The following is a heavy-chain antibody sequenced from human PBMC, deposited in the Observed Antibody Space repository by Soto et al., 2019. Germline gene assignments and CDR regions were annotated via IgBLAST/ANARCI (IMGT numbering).Heavy chain of an antibody. D-gene: IGHD1-26*01. CDR1: GGSISSYY. CDR3: AREYPVHSAYFDY. CDR2: IYYSGST. Sequence: SEALSLTCTVSGGSISSYYWSWIRQPPGKGLEWIGYIYYSGSTNYNPSLKSRVTISVDTSKNQFSLNLNSVTAADTAVYCCAREYPVHSAYFDYWGQGILVTVSS. J-gene: IGHJ4*02. V-gene: IGHV4-59*01.